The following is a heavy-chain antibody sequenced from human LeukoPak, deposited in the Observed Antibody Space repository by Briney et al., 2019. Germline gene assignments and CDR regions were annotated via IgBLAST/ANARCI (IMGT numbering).Heavy chain of an antibody. D-gene: IGHD3-10*01. CDR3: ARRRRWFGELTDAFDI. J-gene: IGHJ3*02. CDR2: MNPNSGNT. Sequence: ASVKVSCKASGYTFTSYDINWVRQATGQGLEWMGWMNPNSGNTGYAQKFQGRVTMTRNTSISTAYMELSSLRSEDTAVYYCARRRRWFGELTDAFDIWGQGTMVTVSS. CDR1: GYTFTSYD. V-gene: IGHV1-8*01.